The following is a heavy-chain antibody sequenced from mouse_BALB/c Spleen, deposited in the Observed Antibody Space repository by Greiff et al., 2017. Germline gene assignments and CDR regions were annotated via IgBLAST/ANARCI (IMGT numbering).Heavy chain of an antibody. Sequence: EVQLVESGPELVKPGASVKISCKASGYSFTGYFMNWVKQSHGKSLEWIGRINPYNGDTFYNQKFKGKATLTVDKSSSTAHMELLSLTSEDSAVYYCGKPYRWNAMDYWGQGTSVTVSS. CDR1: GYSFTGYF. CDR3: GKPYRWNAMDY. V-gene: IGHV1-37*01. CDR2: INPYNGDT. D-gene: IGHD2-14*01. J-gene: IGHJ4*01.